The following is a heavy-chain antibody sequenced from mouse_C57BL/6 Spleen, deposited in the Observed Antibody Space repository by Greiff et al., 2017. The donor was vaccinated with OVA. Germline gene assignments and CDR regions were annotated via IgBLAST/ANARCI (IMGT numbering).Heavy chain of an antibody. V-gene: IGHV3-6*01. Sequence: EVQLQESGPGLVKPSQSLSLTCSVTGYSITSGYYWNWIRQFPGNKLEWMGYISYDGSNNYNPSLKNRISITRDTSKNQFFLKLNSVTTEDTATYYCAREDDGEGFAYWGQGTLVTVSA. CDR1: GYSITSGYY. D-gene: IGHD1-2*01. CDR2: ISYDGSN. J-gene: IGHJ3*01. CDR3: AREDDGEGFAY.